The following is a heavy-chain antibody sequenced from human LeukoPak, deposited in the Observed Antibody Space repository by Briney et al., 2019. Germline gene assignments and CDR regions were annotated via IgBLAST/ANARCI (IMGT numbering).Heavy chain of an antibody. CDR3: ARDSRGYYGSGSYLDY. Sequence: SETLSLTCTVSGGSVSSYYWSWIRQPAGKGLEWIGRVYTNGSTNYNPSLKSRVTMSVDTSKNQFPLKLSSVTAADTAMYYCARDSRGYYGSGSYLDYWGQGTLVTVSS. V-gene: IGHV4-4*07. CDR2: VYTNGST. J-gene: IGHJ4*02. D-gene: IGHD3-10*01. CDR1: GGSVSSYY.